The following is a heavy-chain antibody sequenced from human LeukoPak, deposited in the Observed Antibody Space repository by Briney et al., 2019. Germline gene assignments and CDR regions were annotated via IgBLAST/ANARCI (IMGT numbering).Heavy chain of an antibody. CDR3: AREASILDY. CDR1: GFTFSSFA. V-gene: IGHV3-23*01. CDR2: ISGSGVST. Sequence: GGSLRLSCAASGFTFSSFAMSWVRQAPGKGLEWVSVISGSGVSTYYADFVKGRFTISRDSSKNTLYLQMNSLRAEDTAVYYCAREASILDYWGQGTLVTVYS. J-gene: IGHJ4*02.